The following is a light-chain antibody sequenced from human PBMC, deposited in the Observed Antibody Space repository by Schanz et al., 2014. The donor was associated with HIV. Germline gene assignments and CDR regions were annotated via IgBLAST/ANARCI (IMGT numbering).Light chain of an antibody. Sequence: DIQMTQSPSTLSASVGDRVSITCRSSQYISSGLAWYQQKPGKAPNLLIYEASTLETGVPSRFSGSGFGTEFTLVISSLQPEDFATYYCQQYNDDVYTFGQGTKLEIK. V-gene: IGKV1-5*03. J-gene: IGKJ2*01. CDR1: QYISSG. CDR3: QQYNDDVYT. CDR2: EAS.